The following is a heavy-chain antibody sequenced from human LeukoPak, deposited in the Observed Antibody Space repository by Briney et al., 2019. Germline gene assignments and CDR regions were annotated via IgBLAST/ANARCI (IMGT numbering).Heavy chain of an antibody. CDR1: GISVTKNY. V-gene: IGHV3-66*02. D-gene: IGHD4/OR15-4a*01. CDR2: IYNGRST. Sequence: PGGSLRLSCAASGISVTKNYISWVRQAPGKRLEWVSYIYNGRSTYYADSVKGRFTISTDTSKNTLYLQMNSLRPEDTAVYYCAQTSGMVPAFDIWGQGTMVTVSS. J-gene: IGHJ3*02. CDR3: AQTSGMVPAFDI.